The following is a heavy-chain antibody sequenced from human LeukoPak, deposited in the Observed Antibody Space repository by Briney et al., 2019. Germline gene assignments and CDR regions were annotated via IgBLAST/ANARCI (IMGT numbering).Heavy chain of an antibody. D-gene: IGHD1-26*01. Sequence: GGSLRLSCVASGFTFSSYAMSWVRQAPGKGLEWVLAISGSGVTAHYAGSVKGRFSISRDNSKNTLYLQMNSLRAEDTALYYCAKKVVVGATSPYSDFQDWGQGTLVTVSS. J-gene: IGHJ1*01. CDR2: ISGSGVTA. V-gene: IGHV3-23*01. CDR1: GFTFSSYA. CDR3: AKKVVVGATSPYSDFQD.